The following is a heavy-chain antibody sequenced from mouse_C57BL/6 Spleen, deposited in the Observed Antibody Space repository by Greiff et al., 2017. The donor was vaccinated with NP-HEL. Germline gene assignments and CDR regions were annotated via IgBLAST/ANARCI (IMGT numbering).Heavy chain of an antibody. CDR2: INYDGSST. D-gene: IGHD2-2*01. Sequence: EVQLVESEGGLVQPGSSMKLSCTASGFTFSDYYMAWVRQVPEKGLEWVANINYDGSSTYYLDSLKSRFIISRDNAKNILYLQMSSLKSEDTATYYCARVYGYDDGDYYAMDYWGQGTSVTVSS. CDR1: GFTFSDYY. V-gene: IGHV5-16*01. CDR3: ARVYGYDDGDYYAMDY. J-gene: IGHJ4*01.